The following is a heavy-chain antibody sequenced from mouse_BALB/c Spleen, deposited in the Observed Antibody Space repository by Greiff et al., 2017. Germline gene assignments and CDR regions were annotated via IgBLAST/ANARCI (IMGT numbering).Heavy chain of an antibody. V-gene: IGHV5-15*02. Sequence: EVKLMESGGGLVQPGGSRKLSCAASGFTFSDYGMAWVRQAPGKGPEWVAFISNLAYSIYYTDTVTGRFTISRENAKNTLYLEMSSLRSEDTAMYYCARDQDYYAMDYWGQGTSVTVSS. CDR2: ISNLAYSI. CDR1: GFTFSDYG. J-gene: IGHJ4*01. CDR3: ARDQDYYAMDY.